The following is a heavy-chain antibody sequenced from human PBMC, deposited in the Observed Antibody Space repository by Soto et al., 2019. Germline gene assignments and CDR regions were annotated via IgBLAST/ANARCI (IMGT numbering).Heavy chain of an antibody. D-gene: IGHD4-17*01. V-gene: IGHV3-15*01. CDR2: IKSKTDGGTT. CDR3: SNDYGGNSRWFDP. CDR1: GFTFSNAW. J-gene: IGHJ5*02. Sequence: VGSLRLSCAASGFTFSNAWMSWVRQAPGKGLEWVGRIKSKTDGGTTDYAAPVKGRFTISRDDSKNTLYLQMNSLKTEDTAVYYCSNDYGGNSRWFDPWGQGTLVTVSS.